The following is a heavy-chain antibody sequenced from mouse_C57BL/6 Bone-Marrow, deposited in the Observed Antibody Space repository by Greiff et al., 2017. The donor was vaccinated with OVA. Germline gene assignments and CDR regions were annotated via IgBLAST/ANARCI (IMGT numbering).Heavy chain of an antibody. J-gene: IGHJ4*01. Sequence: QVQPQQSGPELVKPGASVKISCKASGYALSSSWMNRVKQRPGKGLEWIGRIYPGDGDTNYNGKFKGKATLTADKSSSTAYMQLSSLTSEDSAVYFCARKGGGFYAMDCWGQGASVTVSS. CDR2: IYPGDGDT. V-gene: IGHV1-82*01. CDR3: ARKGGGFYAMDC. CDR1: GYALSSSW.